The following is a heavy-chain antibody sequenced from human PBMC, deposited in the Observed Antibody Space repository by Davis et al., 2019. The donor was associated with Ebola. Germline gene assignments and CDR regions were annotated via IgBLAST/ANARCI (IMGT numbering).Heavy chain of an antibody. Sequence: GESLKISCAASGFTVSSNYMSWVRQAPGKGLEWVSVIYSGSSTYYADSVKGRFTISRHNSKNTLYLQMNSLHQGPIGLPPGTLLQEHLWG. CDR2: IYSGSST. J-gene: IGHJ6*01. CDR3: TLLQEHL. V-gene: IGHV3-53*04. CDR1: GFTVSSNY.